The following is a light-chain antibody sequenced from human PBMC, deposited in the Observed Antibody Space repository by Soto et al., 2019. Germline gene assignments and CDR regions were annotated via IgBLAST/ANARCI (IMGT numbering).Light chain of an antibody. J-gene: IGKJ4*01. V-gene: IGKV3-20*01. CDR2: GAS. CDR1: QSVSSSY. CDR3: QQYGSPGT. Sequence: EIVLTQSPGTLSLSPGERATLSCRASQSVSSSYLAWYQQKPGQAPRLLIYGASSRATGIPDRFSGSGSGTDFTLTSSRLEPEDGAVYYCQQYGSPGTFGGGTKVEIK.